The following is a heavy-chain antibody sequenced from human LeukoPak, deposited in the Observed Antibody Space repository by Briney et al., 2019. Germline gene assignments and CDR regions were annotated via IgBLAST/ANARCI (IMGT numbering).Heavy chain of an antibody. CDR1: GFSLSTSGVG. CDR2: INWDDDK. CDR3: AHRPTQNHISLYPNLFDL. J-gene: IGHJ5*02. D-gene: IGHD6-13*01. V-gene: IGHV2-5*02. Sequence: SGPTLLDPTQPLTLTCTFSGFSLSTSGVGGGWIRQPPVKALEWLALINWDDDKRYNPSPKSRLTTTKNTSKRLVDLIMTNMDPVDTSTYFCAHRPTQNHISLYPNLFDLWGQGTLVTVSS.